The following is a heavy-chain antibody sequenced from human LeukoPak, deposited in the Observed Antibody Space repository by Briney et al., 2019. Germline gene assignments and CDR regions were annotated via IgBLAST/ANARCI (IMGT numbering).Heavy chain of an antibody. CDR2: ISYYGSNK. CDR3: AKGPYSSSWHDSFDM. D-gene: IGHD6-13*01. V-gene: IGHV3-30*18. J-gene: IGHJ3*02. Sequence: GRSLRLSCAASGFTFSSYGMHWVRQAPGKGLEWVAVISYYGSNKYYADSVKGRFTISRDNSKNTLYLQMNSLRAEDTAVYYCAKGPYSSSWHDSFDMWSQGTMVTV. CDR1: GFTFSSYG.